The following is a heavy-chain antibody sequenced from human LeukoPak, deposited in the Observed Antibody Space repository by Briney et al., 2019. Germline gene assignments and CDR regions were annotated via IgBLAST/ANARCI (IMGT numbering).Heavy chain of an antibody. CDR3: AKNGQRGFSFDP. D-gene: IGHD2-8*01. Sequence: KSSETLSLTCSVSGGSISTSGYYWGWIRQSPGTGLEWIGSFSHNVGTYYNPPLRSRVTISADSSKNQFSLKWYSVTAADTGLYYCAKNGQRGFSFDPWGQGTLVIVAS. V-gene: IGHV4-39*07. CDR2: FSHNVGT. J-gene: IGHJ5*02. CDR1: GGSISTSGYY.